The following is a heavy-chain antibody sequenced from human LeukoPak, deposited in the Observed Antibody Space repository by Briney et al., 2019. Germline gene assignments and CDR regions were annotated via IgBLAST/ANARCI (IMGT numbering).Heavy chain of an antibody. CDR1: RGTFSSYA. CDR3: ARTSGGTTGGWFDA. J-gene: IGHJ5*02. V-gene: IGHV1-69*04. Sequence: ASVKVSCKPSRGTFSSYAISWVRPAPGQGLEWMGRIIPILGIANYAQKLQGRVTLTADKSTSTAYMELSSLSSEDTAVYYCARTSGGTTGGWFDAWGQGTLVTVSS. D-gene: IGHD1-26*01. CDR2: IIPILGIA.